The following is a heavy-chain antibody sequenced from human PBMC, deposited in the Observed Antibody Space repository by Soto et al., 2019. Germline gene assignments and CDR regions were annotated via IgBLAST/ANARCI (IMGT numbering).Heavy chain of an antibody. D-gene: IGHD6-13*01. J-gene: IGHJ6*02. CDR2: IIPIFGTA. CDR1: GGTFSSYA. V-gene: IGHV1-69*01. Sequence: QVQLVQSGAEVKKPGSSVKVSCKASGGTFSSYAISWVRQAPGQGLEWMGGIIPIFGTANYAQKFQGRDTMTADESTSTAYMELSSLRSEDTAVYYCARTGGAAGIYYYGMDVWGQGTTVTVSS. CDR3: ARTGGAAGIYYYGMDV.